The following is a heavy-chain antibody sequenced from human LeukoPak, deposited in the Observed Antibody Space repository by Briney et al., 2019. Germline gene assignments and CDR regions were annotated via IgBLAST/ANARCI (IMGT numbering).Heavy chain of an antibody. V-gene: IGHV3-7*01. CDR3: ARGGELLRPADY. CDR2: MNQDGSEK. J-gene: IGHJ4*02. CDR1: GITFSSYW. D-gene: IGHD3-16*01. Sequence: GGSLRLSCAVSGITFSSYWMSWVRQAPGKGLEWVANMNQDGSEKYYVDSVKGRFTISRDNAKNSLYLQMNNLRAEDTAVYYCARGGELLRPADYWGQGTLVTVSS.